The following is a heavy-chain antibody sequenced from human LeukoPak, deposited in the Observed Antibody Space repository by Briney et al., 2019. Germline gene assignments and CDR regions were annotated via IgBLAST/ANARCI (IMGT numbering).Heavy chain of an antibody. V-gene: IGHV4-38-2*02. Sequence: SETLSLTCTVSGYSISSGYYWGWIRQPPGKGLEWIGSIYHSGTTYYNPSLKSRVTISVDTSKNQFYLKLSSVNAADTAVYYCARGVPVNHIWGQGTLVTVSS. J-gene: IGHJ4*02. D-gene: IGHD2-8*02. CDR1: GYSISSGYY. CDR2: IYHSGTT. CDR3: ARGVPVNHI.